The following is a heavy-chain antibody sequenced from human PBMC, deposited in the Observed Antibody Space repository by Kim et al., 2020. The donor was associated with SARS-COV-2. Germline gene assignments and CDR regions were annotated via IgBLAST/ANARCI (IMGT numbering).Heavy chain of an antibody. Sequence: YYNTTLNSRVTISVDTSKNQFSLKRSSVTAADTAVYYCARAPTVTSQVDYWGQGTLVTVSS. V-gene: IGHV4-31*02. J-gene: IGHJ4*02. CDR3: ARAPTVTSQVDY. D-gene: IGHD4-17*01.